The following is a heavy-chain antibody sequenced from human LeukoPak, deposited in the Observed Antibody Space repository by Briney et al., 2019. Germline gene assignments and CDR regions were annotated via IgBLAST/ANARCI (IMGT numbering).Heavy chain of an antibody. D-gene: IGHD3-3*01. CDR3: ARDQEYDFWSVDDY. J-gene: IGHJ4*02. V-gene: IGHV3-7*01. Sequence: GGSLRLSCAGSGFTFSSYWMSWVRQAPGKGLEWVANIKQDGSEKYYVDSVKGRFTISRDNAKNSLYLQMNSLRAEDTAVYYCARDQEYDFWSVDDYWGQGTRVTVSS. CDR2: IKQDGSEK. CDR1: GFTFSSYW.